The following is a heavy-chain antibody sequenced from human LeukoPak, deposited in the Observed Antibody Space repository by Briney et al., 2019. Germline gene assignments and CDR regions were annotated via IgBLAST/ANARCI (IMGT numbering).Heavy chain of an antibody. CDR3: ARLSLLPQHITMVRGVHP. D-gene: IGHD3-10*01. Sequence: ASETLSLTCAVYGGSFSGYYWTWIRQPPGKGLEWIGEINHSGSTNYNPSLKSRVTISVDTSKNHLSLKLNSVTAADTAVYYCARLSLLPQHITMVRGVHPWGQGTLVTVSS. J-gene: IGHJ5*02. CDR2: INHSGST. CDR1: GGSFSGYY. V-gene: IGHV4-34*01.